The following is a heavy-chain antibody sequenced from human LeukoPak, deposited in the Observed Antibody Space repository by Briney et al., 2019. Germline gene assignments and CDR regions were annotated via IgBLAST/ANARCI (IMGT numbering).Heavy chain of an antibody. V-gene: IGHV5-51*01. D-gene: IGHD3-22*01. Sequence: GESLKISCKGSGYSFTNYWIAWVRQMPGKGLEWMGIIYPGDSDTRYSPSFQGQVTISADKSISTAYLQWNSLKASDTAVYYCARSYYDSSGYYYSSFDYWGQGTLVTVSS. CDR3: ARSYYDSSGYYYSSFDY. CDR1: GYSFTNYW. J-gene: IGHJ4*02. CDR2: IYPGDSDT.